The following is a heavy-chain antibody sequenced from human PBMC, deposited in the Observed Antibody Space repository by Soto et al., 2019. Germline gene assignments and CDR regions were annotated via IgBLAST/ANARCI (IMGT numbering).Heavy chain of an antibody. CDR3: VRRHVSATGIDWFDP. V-gene: IGHV1-3*01. CDR2: INAANGDT. D-gene: IGHD6-13*01. CDR1: GYTCTSYG. Sequence: ASVKVSCKASGYTCTSYGIHWVLQAPGQRLEWMGWINAANGDTKYSPKFQGRVTITRDTSASTAYMELSSLRSEDTAVYYCVRRHVSATGIDWFDPWGQGTLVTVSS. J-gene: IGHJ5*02.